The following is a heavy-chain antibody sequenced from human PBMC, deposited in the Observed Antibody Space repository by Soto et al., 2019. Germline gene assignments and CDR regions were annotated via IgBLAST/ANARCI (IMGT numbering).Heavy chain of an antibody. D-gene: IGHD7-27*01. CDR1: GGSISSYY. V-gene: IGHV4-59*12. J-gene: IGHJ4*02. CDR2: IYHSGST. Sequence: SETLSLTCTVSGGSISSYYWSWIRQPPGKGLEWIGYIYHSGSTYYNPSLKSRVTISVDRSKNQFSLKLSSVTAADTAVYYCARGRANWGFYWGQRTLVTVSS. CDR3: ARGRANWGFY.